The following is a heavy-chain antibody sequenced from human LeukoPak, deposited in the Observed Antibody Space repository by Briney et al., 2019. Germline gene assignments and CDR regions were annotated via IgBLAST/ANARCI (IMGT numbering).Heavy chain of an antibody. J-gene: IGHJ5*02. D-gene: IGHD6-13*01. V-gene: IGHV1-8*03. CDR2: MNPNSGNT. CDR1: GYTFTSYD. CDR3: ARIYPAATRNYNWFDP. Sequence: GASVKVSCKASGYTFTSYDINWVRQATGQGLEWMGWMNPNSGNTGYAQKFQGRVTITRNTSISTAYMELSSLRSEDTAVYYCARIYPAATRNYNWFDPWGQGTLVTVSS.